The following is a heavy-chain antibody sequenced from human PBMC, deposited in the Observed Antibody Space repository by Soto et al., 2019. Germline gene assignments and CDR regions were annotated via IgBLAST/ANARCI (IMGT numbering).Heavy chain of an antibody. Sequence: SVKVSCKASGDTFSSYTISWVRQAPGQGLEWMGRIIPILGIANYAQKFQGRVTITADKSTSTAYMELRSLRSDDTAVYYCARDASAVHYYDSSGYYLPAYYFDYWGQGTLVTVSS. CDR1: GDTFSSYT. D-gene: IGHD3-22*01. J-gene: IGHJ4*02. V-gene: IGHV1-69*04. CDR3: ARDASAVHYYDSSGYYLPAYYFDY. CDR2: IIPILGIA.